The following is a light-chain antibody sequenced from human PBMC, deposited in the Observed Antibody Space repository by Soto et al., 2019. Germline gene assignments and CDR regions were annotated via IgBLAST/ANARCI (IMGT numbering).Light chain of an antibody. CDR1: QDVTTY. Sequence: DIEMTQSPASLSASTGDTVTITCRTSQDVTTYLNWYQQKPGKAPKLLIDGASRLRSGVPLRFSGSGSGTDFTLSISRLEPEDFAVYYCQQYGSPWTFGQGTKVDIK. J-gene: IGKJ1*01. CDR2: GAS. CDR3: QQYGSPWT. V-gene: IGKV1-39*01.